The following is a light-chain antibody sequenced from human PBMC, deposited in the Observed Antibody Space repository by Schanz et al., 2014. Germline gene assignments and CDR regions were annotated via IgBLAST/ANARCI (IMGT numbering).Light chain of an antibody. J-gene: IGKJ1*01. CDR1: QSVSSNY. CDR3: QQYGSSPRT. V-gene: IGKV3-20*01. CDR2: GAS. Sequence: EIVLTQSPGTLSLSPGDWPSLSCRSSQSVSSNYLAWYQQKPGQATMLLIYGASSGATGIPDRFSGSGSGTDFTLTISRLEPEDFAVYYCQQYGSSPRTFGQGTKVEIK.